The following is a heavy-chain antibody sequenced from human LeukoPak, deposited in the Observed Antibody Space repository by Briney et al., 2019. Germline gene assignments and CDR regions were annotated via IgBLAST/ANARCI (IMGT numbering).Heavy chain of an antibody. CDR2: ISYDGSNK. D-gene: IGHD3-22*01. CDR3: AKDITRSWDSSGFDY. V-gene: IGHV3-30-3*02. CDR1: GFTFSSYA. J-gene: IGHJ4*02. Sequence: PGGSLRLSCAASGFTFSSYAMHWVRQAPGKGLERVAVISYDGSNKYYADSVKGRFTISRDNSKNTLYLQMNSLRAEDTAVYYCAKDITRSWDSSGFDYWGQGTLVTVSS.